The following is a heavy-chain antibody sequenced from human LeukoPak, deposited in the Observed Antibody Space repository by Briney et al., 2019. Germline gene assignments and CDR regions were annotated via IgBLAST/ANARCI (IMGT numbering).Heavy chain of an antibody. CDR2: INSDGYSI. Sequence: GGSLRLSCAVSGFTFSSYWMHWVRQVPGEGLVWVSRINSDGYSIGYAASVKGRFTISRDNAKNTLLLQVNSLRAEDTAVYYCARGGVAGGMDVWGQGTTVTVSS. CDR3: ARGGVAGGMDV. J-gene: IGHJ6*02. D-gene: IGHD6-19*01. V-gene: IGHV3-74*01. CDR1: GFTFSSYW.